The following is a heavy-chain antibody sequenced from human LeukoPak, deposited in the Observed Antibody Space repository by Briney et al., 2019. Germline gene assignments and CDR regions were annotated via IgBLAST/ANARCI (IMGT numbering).Heavy chain of an antibody. CDR2: TDGRGDTT. J-gene: IGHJ4*02. CDR1: GFTFSSYA. V-gene: IGHV3-23*01. Sequence: GGSLRLSCAVSGFTFSSYAMTWVRQAPGEGLEWVSSTDGRGDTTFYAGSVKGRFTISRDNSKNTLYLQMHSLSGEDTAIYYCAKELSSASYPYYFDFWGQGTLVTVSS. CDR3: AKELSSASYPYYFDF. D-gene: IGHD6-19*01.